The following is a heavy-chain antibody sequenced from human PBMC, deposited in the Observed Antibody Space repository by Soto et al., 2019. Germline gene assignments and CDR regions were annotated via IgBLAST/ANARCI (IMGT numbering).Heavy chain of an antibody. CDR3: AKGATFGGVIVARDYFDY. Sequence: EVQLLESGGGLVQPGGSLRLSCAASGFTFSSYAMSWVRQAPGKGLEWVSAISGSGGSTYYADSGKGRFTISRDNTKNTLYLQINRLRAEDTAVYYCAKGATFGGVIVARDYFDYWGQGTLVTVSS. CDR1: GFTFSSYA. D-gene: IGHD3-16*02. CDR2: ISGSGGST. J-gene: IGHJ4*02. V-gene: IGHV3-23*01.